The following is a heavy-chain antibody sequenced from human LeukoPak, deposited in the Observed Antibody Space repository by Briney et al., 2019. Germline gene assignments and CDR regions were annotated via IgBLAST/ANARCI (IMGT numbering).Heavy chain of an antibody. D-gene: IGHD2-15*01. CDR2: IYTSGST. CDR3: ARLGGYCSGGSCYSYYYYYYMDV. V-gene: IGHV4-4*09. Sequence: SETPSLTCTVSGGSISSYYWSWIRQPPGKGLEWIGYIYTSGSTNYNPSLKSRVTISVDTSKNQFSLKLSSVTAADTAVYYCARLGGYCSGGSCYSYYYYYYMDVWGKGTTVTVSS. J-gene: IGHJ6*03. CDR1: GGSISSYY.